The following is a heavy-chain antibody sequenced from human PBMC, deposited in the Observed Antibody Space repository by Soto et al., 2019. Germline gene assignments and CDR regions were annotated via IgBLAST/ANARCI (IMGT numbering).Heavy chain of an antibody. J-gene: IGHJ4*02. V-gene: IGHV3-66*01. CDR2: IHSGGST. CDR1: GFTVSRNF. D-gene: IGHD3-22*01. Sequence: EVQLVESGGGLVQPGGSLRLSCAASGFTVSRNFMNWVRQAPGKGLEWVSVIHSGGSTYYADSVKGRFTISRDNSKNTLYLQMNSLRAEDTAVYYCARGGPRSSGYDPFDYWGQCTLVTVSS. CDR3: ARGGPRSSGYDPFDY.